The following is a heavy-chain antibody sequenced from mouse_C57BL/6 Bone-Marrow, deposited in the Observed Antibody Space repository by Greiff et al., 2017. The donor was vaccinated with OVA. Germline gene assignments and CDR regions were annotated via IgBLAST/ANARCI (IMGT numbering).Heavy chain of an antibody. CDR3: ARSYYSPWWYVDV. V-gene: IGHV1-81*01. Sequence: QVQLQQSGAELARPGASVKLSCKASGYTFTSYGISWVKQSTGKGLEWIGEIYPRSGNTYYNEKVKGKATLTADKSSSTADMELRSLTSEDSAFYVCARSYYSPWWYVDVWGTGTTGTVSS. CDR2: IYPRSGNT. D-gene: IGHD2-12*01. CDR1: GYTFTSYG. J-gene: IGHJ1*03.